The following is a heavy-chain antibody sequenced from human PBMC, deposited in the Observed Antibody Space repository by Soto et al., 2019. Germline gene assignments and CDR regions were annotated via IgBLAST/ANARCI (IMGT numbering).Heavy chain of an antibody. V-gene: IGHV4-39*01. Sequence: SETLSLTCTVSGGSISSSSYCWGWIRQPPGKGLEWIGSIYYSGSTYYNPSLKSRVTISVDTSKNQFSLKLSSVTAADTAVYYCARRGGYDLDYYYYYGMEVWGQGTTVTVSS. CDR3: ARRGGYDLDYYYYYGMEV. CDR2: IYYSGST. CDR1: GGSISSSSYC. J-gene: IGHJ6*02. D-gene: IGHD5-12*01.